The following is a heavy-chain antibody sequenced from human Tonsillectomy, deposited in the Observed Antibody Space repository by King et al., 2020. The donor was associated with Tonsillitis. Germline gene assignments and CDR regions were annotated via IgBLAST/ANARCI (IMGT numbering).Heavy chain of an antibody. CDR1: GGTFSSYA. CDR3: ARGGMDRNWFDP. J-gene: IGHJ5*02. D-gene: IGHD2-2*03. V-gene: IGHV1-69*12. Sequence: QLVQSGAEVKKPGSSVKVSCKASGGTFSSYAISWVRQAPGQGLEWMVGIIPIFDTRNYAQKFRDRVTISADESTSTVYMEMSSLKSEYAAVYYCARGGMDRNWFDPWGQGTLVTVS. CDR2: IIPIFDTR.